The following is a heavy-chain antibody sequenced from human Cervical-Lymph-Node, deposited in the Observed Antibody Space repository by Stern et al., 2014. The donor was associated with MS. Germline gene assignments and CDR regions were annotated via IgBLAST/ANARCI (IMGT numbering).Heavy chain of an antibody. CDR2: IFPGPSDT. CDR1: GYTFTDYW. J-gene: IGHJ4*02. D-gene: IGHD6-19*01. CDR3: ARPHSPGWSYYFDF. V-gene: IGHV5-51*01. Sequence: EVQLVESGAEVRKPGQSLTISCNISGYTFTDYWIAWVRQMPGKSLEWMGAIFPGPSDTRCGPSFQAHVTFSVDTSINTAYLQWSDLRDSDTAMYYCARPHSPGWSYYFDFWGQGTLVAVSS.